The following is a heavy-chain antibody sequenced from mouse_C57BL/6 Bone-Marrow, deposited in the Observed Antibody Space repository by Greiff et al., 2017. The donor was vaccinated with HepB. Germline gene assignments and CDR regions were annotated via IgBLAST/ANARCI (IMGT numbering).Heavy chain of an antibody. CDR1: GFTFTDYY. V-gene: IGHV7-3*01. Sequence: EVHLVESGGGLVQPGGSLSLSCAASGFTFTDYYMSWVRQPPGKALEWLGFIRNQANGYTTEYSASVKGRFTISRDNSQSILYLQMNALRAEDSATYYCARYEYYGSGPFDYWGQGTTLTVSS. D-gene: IGHD1-1*01. CDR2: IRNQANGYTT. CDR3: ARYEYYGSGPFDY. J-gene: IGHJ2*01.